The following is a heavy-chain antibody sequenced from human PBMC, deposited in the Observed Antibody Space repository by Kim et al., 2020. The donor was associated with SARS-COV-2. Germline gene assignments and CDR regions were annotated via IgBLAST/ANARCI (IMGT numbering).Heavy chain of an antibody. J-gene: IGHJ4*02. V-gene: IGHV4-34*01. CDR1: GGSFSGYY. Sequence: SETLSLTCAVYGGSFSGYYWSWIRQPPGKGLEWIGEINHSGSTNYNPSLKSRVTISVDTSKNQFSLKLSSVTAADTAVYYCARGYSSSWYSSFDYWGQGTLVTVSS. CDR2: INHSGST. CDR3: ARGYSSSWYSSFDY. D-gene: IGHD6-13*01.